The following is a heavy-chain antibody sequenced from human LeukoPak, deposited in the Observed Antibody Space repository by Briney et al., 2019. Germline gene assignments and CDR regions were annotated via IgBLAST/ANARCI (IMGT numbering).Heavy chain of an antibody. V-gene: IGHV3-23*01. J-gene: IGHJ4*02. Sequence: GGSLRLSCAASGFTFDGYAMHWVRQAPGKGLEWVSAISGSGGSTYYADSVKGRFTISRDNSKNTLYLQMNSLRAEDTAVYYCAKGLTAMLIFYFDYWGQGTLVTVSS. CDR3: AKGLTAMLIFYFDY. D-gene: IGHD5-18*01. CDR1: GFTFDGYA. CDR2: ISGSGGST.